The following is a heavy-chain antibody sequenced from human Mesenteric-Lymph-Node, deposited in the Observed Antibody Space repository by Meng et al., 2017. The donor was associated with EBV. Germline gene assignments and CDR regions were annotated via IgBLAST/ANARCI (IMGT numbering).Heavy chain of an antibody. V-gene: IGHV4-30-4*01. CDR1: GGSISSGGYY. D-gene: IGHD3-22*01. Sequence: QVQLQESGPGLVKPSQTLSLTGGVSGGSISSGGYYWSWIRQPPGKGLEWIGYIYYSGTTYYNPSLQSRVTMSVDTSKNQFSLKLSSVTAADTAVYYCARDGSSGYHLDYWGQGTLVTVSS. J-gene: IGHJ4*02. CDR3: ARDGSSGYHLDY. CDR2: IYYSGTT.